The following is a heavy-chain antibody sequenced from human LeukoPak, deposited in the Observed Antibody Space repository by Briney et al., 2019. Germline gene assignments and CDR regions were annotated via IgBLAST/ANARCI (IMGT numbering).Heavy chain of an antibody. CDR2: IYYSGST. D-gene: IGHD1-1*01. CDR1: GGSISSYY. Sequence: SETLSLTCTVSGGSISSYYWGWIRQPPGKGLEWIGYIYYSGSTNYNPSLKSRVTISVDTSKNQFSLKLSSVTAADTAVYYCARWAWNDAGRWFDPWGQGTLVTVSS. CDR3: ARWAWNDAGRWFDP. J-gene: IGHJ5*02. V-gene: IGHV4-59*01.